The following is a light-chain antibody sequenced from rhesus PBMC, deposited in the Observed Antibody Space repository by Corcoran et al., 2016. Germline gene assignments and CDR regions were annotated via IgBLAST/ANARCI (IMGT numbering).Light chain of an antibody. Sequence: DIQMTQSPSSLSASVGDRVTITCRASQGITNDLAWYQQKPGETPKLLIYGASRLQSGIPSRFSGSGSGTDFTLTINSLQPEDFATYHCQQYDSVPLTFGGGTKVEIK. CDR3: QQYDSVPLT. V-gene: IGKV1-33*02. J-gene: IGKJ4*01. CDR1: QGITND. CDR2: GAS.